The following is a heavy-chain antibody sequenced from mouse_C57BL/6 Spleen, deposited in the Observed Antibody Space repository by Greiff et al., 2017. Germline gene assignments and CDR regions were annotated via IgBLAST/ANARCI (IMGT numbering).Heavy chain of an antibody. CDR2: INPNNGGP. CDR1: GYTFTDYN. D-gene: IGHD1-1*01. CDR3: ARGREIYYGSSFYSDY. V-gene: IGHV1-22*01. J-gene: IGHJ2*01. Sequence: EVQLQESVPELVQPGHSVKMSCKASGYTFTDYNMHWVKQSHGKSLEWIGYINPNNGGPSYNQTLQGKATLTVNKSSCTAYMELRSLTSEDSAVYYCARGREIYYGSSFYSDYWGPGTTHRVSS.